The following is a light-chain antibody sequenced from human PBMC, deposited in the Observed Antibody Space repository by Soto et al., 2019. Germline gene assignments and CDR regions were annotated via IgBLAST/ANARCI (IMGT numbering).Light chain of an antibody. J-gene: IGKJ2*01. Sequence: DIQMTQSPSSLSASVGDSVNITCRASQTIRSYLNWYRQEPGKAPKLLIYASSSLQSGVPSRFNGSGSGTDFTLTISSLQPEDFASYYCQQSYNTPYTFGQGTKLQIK. CDR2: ASS. CDR1: QTIRSY. V-gene: IGKV1-39*01. CDR3: QQSYNTPYT.